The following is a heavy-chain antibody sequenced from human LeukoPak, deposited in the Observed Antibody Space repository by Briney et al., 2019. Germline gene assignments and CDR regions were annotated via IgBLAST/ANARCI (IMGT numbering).Heavy chain of an antibody. V-gene: IGHV3-30*04. CDR2: ISYDGSNK. D-gene: IGHD6-19*01. CDR1: GFTFSTYT. Sequence: GGSLILSCAASGFTFSTYTMHWVRQAPGKGLEWVAVISYDGSNKYYADSVKGRFTISRDNAKNSLYLQMNSLRAEDTAVYYCARDQIAVVGTVYYYMDVWGKGTTVTVSS. J-gene: IGHJ6*03. CDR3: ARDQIAVVGTVYYYMDV.